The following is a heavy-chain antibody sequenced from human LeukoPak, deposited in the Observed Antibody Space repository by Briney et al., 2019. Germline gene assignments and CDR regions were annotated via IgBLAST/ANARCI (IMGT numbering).Heavy chain of an antibody. Sequence: GRSLRLSCAASGFTFSSYAMHWVRQAPGKGLEWVANIKQDGSEKYYVDSVKGRFTISRDNAKNSLYLQMNSLRAEDTAVYYCARASGYSSGWYGYWGQGTLVTVSS. CDR1: GFTFSSYA. CDR2: IKQDGSEK. V-gene: IGHV3-7*01. CDR3: ARASGYSSGWYGY. J-gene: IGHJ4*02. D-gene: IGHD6-19*01.